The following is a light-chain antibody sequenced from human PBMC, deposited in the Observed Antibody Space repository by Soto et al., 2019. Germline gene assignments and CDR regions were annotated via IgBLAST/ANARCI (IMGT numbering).Light chain of an antibody. CDR1: QSVSSSY. CDR2: GAS. V-gene: IGKV3-20*01. CDR3: QQYGSSRWT. Sequence: EIVLTQSPGTLSLSPGERATLSCRASQSVSSSYLAWYQQKPGQAPRLLIYGASSRATGIPDRFSGSGSGTDFTLTSSRLEPVDFAVYYCQQYGSSRWTLGQGTQVEI. J-gene: IGKJ1*01.